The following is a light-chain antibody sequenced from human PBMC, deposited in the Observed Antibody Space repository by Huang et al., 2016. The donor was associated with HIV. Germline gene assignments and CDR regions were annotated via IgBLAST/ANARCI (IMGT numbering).Light chain of an antibody. CDR1: QSLLHSNGYNY. J-gene: IGKJ3*01. Sequence: DIVMTQSLLSLAVTPGESASISCRSSQSLLHSNGYNYLDWYLQKPGQSPQLLIYLGSNRASGVPDRFSGIGTGTDFTLKISRVEAEDVGVYYCMEALQTPLTFGPGTKVDIK. CDR2: LGS. CDR3: MEALQTPLT. V-gene: IGKV2-28*01.